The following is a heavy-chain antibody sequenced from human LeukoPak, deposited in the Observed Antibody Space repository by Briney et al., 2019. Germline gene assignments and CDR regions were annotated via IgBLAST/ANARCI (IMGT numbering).Heavy chain of an antibody. D-gene: IGHD1-26*01. CDR3: ARDWDNQNAFDI. J-gene: IGHJ3*02. V-gene: IGHV4-4*02. Sequence: SETLSLTCAVSGGSISSSNWWSWVRQPPGKGLEWIGEIYHSGSTNYNPSLKSRVTISVDKSKSQFSLKLSSVTAADTAVYYCARDWDNQNAFDIWGQGTMVTVSS. CDR2: IYHSGST. CDR1: GGSISSSNW.